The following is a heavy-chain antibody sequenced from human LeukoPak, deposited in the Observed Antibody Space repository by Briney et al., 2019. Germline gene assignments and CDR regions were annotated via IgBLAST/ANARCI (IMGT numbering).Heavy chain of an antibody. Sequence: SETLSLTCTVSGGSISSSSYYWGWIRQPPGKGLEWIGNIYYSGSTYYNPSLKSQVTISVDTSKKQFSLKLSSVTAADTAVYYCARAGYYYYYMDVWGKGTTVTVSS. CDR3: ARAGYYYYYMDV. J-gene: IGHJ6*03. CDR1: GGSISSSSYY. CDR2: IYYSGST. V-gene: IGHV4-39*07.